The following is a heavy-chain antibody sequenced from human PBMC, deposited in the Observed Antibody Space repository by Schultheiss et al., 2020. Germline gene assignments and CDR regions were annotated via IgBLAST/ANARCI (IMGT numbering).Heavy chain of an antibody. CDR1: GYSFTSYW. Sequence: GESLKISCKGSGYSFTSYWIGWVRQAPGKGLEWMGIIYPGDSDTRYSPSFQGQVTISADKSTSTAYLQWSSLKASDTAMYYCARQGGGSYDFWSGYYYYYYYGMDVWGQGTTVTVSS. CDR2: IYPGDSDT. J-gene: IGHJ6*02. D-gene: IGHD3-3*01. V-gene: IGHV5-51*01. CDR3: ARQGGGSYDFWSGYYYYYYYGMDV.